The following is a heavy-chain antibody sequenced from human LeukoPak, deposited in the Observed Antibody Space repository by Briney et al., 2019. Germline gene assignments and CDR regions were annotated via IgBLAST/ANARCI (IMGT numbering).Heavy chain of an antibody. CDR2: ISSSSSYI. V-gene: IGHV3-21*01. J-gene: IGHJ4*02. CDR3: AHTQLRYRDWFQFDY. D-gene: IGHD3-9*01. CDR1: GFTFSSYS. Sequence: GGSLRLSCAASGFTFSSYSMNWVRQAPGKGLEWVSSISSSSSYIYYADSVKGRFTISRDNAKNSLYLQMNSLRAEDTAVYYCAHTQLRYRDWFQFDYWGQGTRVTVSS.